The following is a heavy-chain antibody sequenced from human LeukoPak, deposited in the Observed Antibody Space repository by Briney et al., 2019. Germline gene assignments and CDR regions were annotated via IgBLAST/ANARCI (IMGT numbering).Heavy chain of an antibody. CDR1: GYTLAELS. CDR3: ATGTLQYLEWLFDAYDI. V-gene: IGHV1-24*01. J-gene: IGHJ3*02. D-gene: IGHD3-3*01. Sequence: ASVKVSCTVSGYTLAELSIQWVRQAPGQALEWMGGFDPDDEKTIYAQRFEDRVTMSEDTSTDTAYMELSSLTSEDTAVYYCATGTLQYLEWLFDAYDIWGQGTMVTVSS. CDR2: FDPDDEKT.